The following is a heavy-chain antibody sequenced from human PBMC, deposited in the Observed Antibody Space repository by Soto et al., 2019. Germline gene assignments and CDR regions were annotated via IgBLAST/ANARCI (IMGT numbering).Heavy chain of an antibody. D-gene: IGHD3-9*01. J-gene: IGHJ4*02. CDR1: GGSFSGYY. CDR2: INHTGSS. CDR3: ARGHSPLRYFDWPFF. V-gene: IGHV4-34*01. Sequence: QVQLQQWGAGLLKPSETLSLACAVYGGSFSGYYWSWIRQPPGKGLEWIGEINHTGSSNYNPSLKSRITVSVDTSKHQFSLKLSSVTAADTAVYYCARGHSPLRYFDWPFFWGQGTLVTVSS.